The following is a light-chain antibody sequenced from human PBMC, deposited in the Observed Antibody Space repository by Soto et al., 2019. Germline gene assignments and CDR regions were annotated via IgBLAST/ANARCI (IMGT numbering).Light chain of an antibody. V-gene: IGKV3-15*01. J-gene: IGKJ2*01. CDR2: GAS. Sequence: EIVMTQSPATLSVSPGERATLSCRASQSVSSNLAWYQQKPGQAPTLVIYGASTRATGVPARFSGSGSGTEFTLPITSLQSEDFAVYYCQQYNNWPPYTFGQGTKLEIK. CDR3: QQYNNWPPYT. CDR1: QSVSSN.